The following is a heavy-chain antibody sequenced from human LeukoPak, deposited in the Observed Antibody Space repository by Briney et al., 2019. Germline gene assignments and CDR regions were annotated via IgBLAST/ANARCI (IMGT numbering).Heavy chain of an antibody. CDR1: GGSFSGYY. CDR2: INHSGST. Sequence: SETLSLTCAVYGGSFSGYYWSWIRQPPGKGLEWIGEINHSGSTNYNPSLKSRVTISVDTSKNQFSLKLSSVTAADTAVYYCARQADDFWSGYYNWFDPWGQGTLVTVSS. CDR3: ARQADDFWSGYYNWFDP. J-gene: IGHJ5*02. D-gene: IGHD3-3*01. V-gene: IGHV4-34*01.